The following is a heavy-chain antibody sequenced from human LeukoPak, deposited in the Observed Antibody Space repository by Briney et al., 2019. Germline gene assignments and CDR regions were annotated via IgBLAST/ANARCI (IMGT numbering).Heavy chain of an antibody. V-gene: IGHV3-30*03. CDR3: ARDRAWNYFNY. D-gene: IGHD3-3*01. J-gene: IGHJ4*02. Sequence: GGSLRLSCAPSGFTFSRHGMHWVRQAPGKGLEWVAIISNDGSRKYYAHSVEGRFTISRDNSKNTLYLQMDSLRAEDTAVYYCARDRAWNYFNYWGQGTLVTVSS. CDR2: ISNDGSRK. CDR1: GFTFSRHG.